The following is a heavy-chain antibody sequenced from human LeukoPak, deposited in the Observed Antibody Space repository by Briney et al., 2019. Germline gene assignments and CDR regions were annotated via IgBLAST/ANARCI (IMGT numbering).Heavy chain of an antibody. J-gene: IGHJ4*02. D-gene: IGHD3-22*01. CDR1: GFTVSSNY. V-gene: IGHV3-53*01. CDR3: AREWDDSSGYYNY. CDR2: IYSGGST. Sequence: GGSLRLSCAASGFTVSSNYMSWARQAPGKGLEWVSVIYSGGSTYYADSVKGRFTISRDNSKNTLYLQMNSRRAEDTAVYYCAREWDDSSGYYNYWGQGTLVTVSS.